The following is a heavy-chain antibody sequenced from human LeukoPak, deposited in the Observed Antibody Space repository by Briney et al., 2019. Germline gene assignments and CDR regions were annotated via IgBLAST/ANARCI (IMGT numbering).Heavy chain of an antibody. CDR3: ARGVVRGVGLLVV. D-gene: IGHD3-10*01. V-gene: IGHV1-8*02. J-gene: IGHJ4*02. Sequence: ASVKVSCKASGYTFTSYDINWVRQATGQGLEWIGWMSPSSGNTGYAQKFQGRVTMTRNTSISTAYMELSSLRSGDTAVYYCARGVVRGVGLLVVWGQGTLVTVSS. CDR2: MSPSSGNT. CDR1: GYTFTSYD.